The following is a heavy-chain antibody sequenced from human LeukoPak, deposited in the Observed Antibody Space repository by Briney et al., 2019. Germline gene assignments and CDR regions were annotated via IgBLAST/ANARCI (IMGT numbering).Heavy chain of an antibody. J-gene: IGHJ4*02. CDR1: GGSISSYY. D-gene: IGHD3-22*01. V-gene: IGHV4-59*01. CDR2: IYYSGST. Sequence: NPSETLSLTCTVSGGSISSYYWSWIRQPPGKGLEWIGYIYYSGSTNYNPSLKSRVTISVDTSKNQFSLKLSSVTAADTAVYYCARGFSPLDYYDSSGAHFDYWGQGTLVTVSS. CDR3: ARGFSPLDYYDSSGAHFDY.